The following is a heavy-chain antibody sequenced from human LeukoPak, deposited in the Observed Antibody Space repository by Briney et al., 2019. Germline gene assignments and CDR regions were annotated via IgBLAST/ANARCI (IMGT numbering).Heavy chain of an antibody. CDR1: GGSISSSSYY. Sequence: SETLSLTCTVSGGSISSSSYYWGWIRQPPGKGLEWIGSIYYSGSTYYNPSLKSRVTISVDTSKNQFSLKLSSVTAADTAVYYCAREGYYYDSSGYPDAFDIWGQGTMVTVSS. V-gene: IGHV4-39*02. CDR3: AREGYYYDSSGYPDAFDI. J-gene: IGHJ3*02. D-gene: IGHD3-22*01. CDR2: IYYSGST.